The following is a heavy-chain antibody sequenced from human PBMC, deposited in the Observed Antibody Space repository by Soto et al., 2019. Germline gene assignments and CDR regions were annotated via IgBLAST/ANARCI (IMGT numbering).Heavy chain of an antibody. D-gene: IGHD1-26*01. J-gene: IGHJ5*02. CDR3: AKDGGSYYGWFDP. CDR1: GFTFSSYG. CDR2: ISYDGSNK. V-gene: IGHV3-30*18. Sequence: QVQLVESGGGVVQPGRSLRLSCAASGFTFSSYGMHWVRQAPGKGLEWVAVISYDGSNKYYADSVKGQFTISRDNSKNTLYLQMNSLRAEDTAVYYCAKDGGSYYGWFDPWGQGTLVTVSS.